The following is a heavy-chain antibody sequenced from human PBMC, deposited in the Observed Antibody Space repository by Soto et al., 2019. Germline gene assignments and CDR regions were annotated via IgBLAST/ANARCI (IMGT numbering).Heavy chain of an antibody. CDR2: VSGSGDST. D-gene: IGHD2-21*02. J-gene: IGHJ4*02. CDR1: AFTFSSYA. Sequence: EVPLLESGGGLAQPGGSLRLSCAASAFTFSSYAMSWVRQAPGKGLEWVSAVSGSGDSTYYADSVKGRFTISRDNSKNTLYLQMTGRRAEDTAVYYCAKGRASDCPGCTQDYWGQGTLVTVSS. CDR3: AKGRASDCPGCTQDY. V-gene: IGHV3-23*01.